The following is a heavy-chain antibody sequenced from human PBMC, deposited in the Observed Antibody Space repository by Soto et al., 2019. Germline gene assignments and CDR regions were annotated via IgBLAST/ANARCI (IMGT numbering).Heavy chain of an antibody. D-gene: IGHD3-10*01. CDR1: GGSISSNGYF. J-gene: IGHJ4*02. CDR2: IYTDGTT. V-gene: IGHV4-31*03. Sequence: QVPLQESGPGLVKPSQTLSLPCTVSGGSISSNGYFWVWIRQHPGQGMEWIGYIYTDGTTYYNPSIRGRVNITADTSKNQFSLNLSSVTAADTAVYYCARRTEDLQGGGTDYWGQGTLVTVSS. CDR3: ARRTEDLQGGGTDY.